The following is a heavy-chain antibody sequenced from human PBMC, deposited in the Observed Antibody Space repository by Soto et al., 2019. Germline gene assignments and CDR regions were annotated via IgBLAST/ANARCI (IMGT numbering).Heavy chain of an antibody. J-gene: IGHJ4*02. D-gene: IGHD4-17*01. CDR3: ARHGYGDYLFDY. CDR1: GGSISSYY. CDR2: IYYSGST. Sequence: PSETLSLTCTVSGGSISSYYWSWIRQPPGKGLEWIGYIYYSGSTNYNPSLKSRVTISVDTSKNQFSLKLSSVTAADTAVYYCARHGYGDYLFDYWGQGTLVTVSS. V-gene: IGHV4-59*08.